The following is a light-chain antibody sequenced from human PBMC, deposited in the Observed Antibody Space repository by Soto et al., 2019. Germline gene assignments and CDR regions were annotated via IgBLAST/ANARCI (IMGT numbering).Light chain of an antibody. Sequence: QPVLTQPASVSGSPGQSITISCTGTSSDVGTYNLVSWYQQHPGKAPKLMIYEGNKRPSGVSNRFSGSKSGNTASLTISGLQAEDEADYSCCSYAGSGTLVFGGGTKVTVL. CDR3: CSYAGSGTLV. CDR2: EGN. J-gene: IGLJ2*01. V-gene: IGLV2-23*01. CDR1: SSDVGTYNL.